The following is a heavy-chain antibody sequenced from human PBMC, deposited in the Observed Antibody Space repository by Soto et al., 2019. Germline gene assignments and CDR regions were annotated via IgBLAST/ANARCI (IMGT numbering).Heavy chain of an antibody. CDR3: ARAYSSGWFDY. CDR2: IYYSGST. J-gene: IGHJ4*02. Sequence: QVQLQESGPGLVKPSETLSLTCTVSGGSISSYYWSWIRQPPGKGLEWIGYIYYSGSTNYNPSLKSRVTLSVDTSKNQFSLKLSSVTAADTAVYYCARAYSSGWFDYWGQGTLVTVSS. CDR1: GGSISSYY. D-gene: IGHD6-19*01. V-gene: IGHV4-59*01.